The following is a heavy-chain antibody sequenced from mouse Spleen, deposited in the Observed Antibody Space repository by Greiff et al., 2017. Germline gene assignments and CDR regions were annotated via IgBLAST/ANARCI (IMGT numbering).Heavy chain of an antibody. J-gene: IGHJ2*01. Sequence: VQLKQSGAELVRPGASVKLSCTASGLNIKDDYMHWVKQRPEQGLEWIGWIDPENGDTEYASKFQGKATITADTSSNTAYLQLSSLTSEDTAVYYCTTEITTVVAPFDYWGQGTTLTVSS. CDR3: TTEITTVVAPFDY. CDR2: IDPENGDT. D-gene: IGHD1-1*01. V-gene: IGHV14-4*01. CDR1: GLNIKDDY.